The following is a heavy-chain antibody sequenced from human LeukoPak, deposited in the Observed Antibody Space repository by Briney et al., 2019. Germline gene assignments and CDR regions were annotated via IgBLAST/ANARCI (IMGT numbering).Heavy chain of an antibody. CDR1: GFTFDDYA. J-gene: IGHJ5*02. D-gene: IGHD2-2*01. CDR2: ISWNSGSI. CDR3: ARDAQRLVVPATNWFDP. V-gene: IGHV3-9*01. Sequence: GGSLRLSCAASGFTFDDYAMHWVRQAPGKGLEWVSGISWNSGSIGYADSVKGRFTISRDNAKNSLYLQMNSLRAEDTAVYYCARDAQRLVVPATNWFDPWGQGTLVIVSS.